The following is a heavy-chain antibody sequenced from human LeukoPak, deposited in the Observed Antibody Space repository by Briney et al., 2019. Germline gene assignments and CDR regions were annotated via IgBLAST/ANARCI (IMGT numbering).Heavy chain of an antibody. J-gene: IGHJ4*02. V-gene: IGHV4-34*01. CDR2: INHSGST. Sequence: SETLSLTCAVYGGSFSGYYWSWIRQPPGKGLEWIGEINHSGSTNYNPSLKRRVTISVDTSKNQFSLKLSSVPAAHTAVYYCARGRYSSGWYEEIYFDYWGQGTLVTVSS. CDR3: ARGRYSSGWYEEIYFDY. CDR1: GGSFSGYY. D-gene: IGHD6-19*01.